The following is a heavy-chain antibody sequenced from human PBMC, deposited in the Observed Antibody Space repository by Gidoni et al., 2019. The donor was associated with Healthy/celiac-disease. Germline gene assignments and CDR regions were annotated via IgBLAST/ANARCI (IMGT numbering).Heavy chain of an antibody. CDR2: IYHSGST. J-gene: IGHJ4*02. CDR3: ARVVVITTLYYFDY. CDR1: GGSISSSNW. D-gene: IGHD3-22*01. V-gene: IGHV4-4*02. Sequence: QVQLQEPGSVLLKPSGTLSPTCPVSGGSISSSNWCSWVRQPPGKGLGWIGDIYHSGSTKYSPSLKCRVTISVDKSKNQFSLKLSSVTAADTAVYYCARVVVITTLYYFDYWGQVTLVTVSS.